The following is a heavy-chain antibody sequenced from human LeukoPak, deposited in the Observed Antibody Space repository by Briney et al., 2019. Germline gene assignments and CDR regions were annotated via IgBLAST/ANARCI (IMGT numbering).Heavy chain of an antibody. D-gene: IGHD6-13*01. J-gene: IGHJ5*02. V-gene: IGHV1-2*02. CDR2: INPNSGGT. CDR1: GYTFTGYY. CDR3: ARVSSSSWYENNWFDP. Sequence: GASVKVSCKASGYTFTGYYMHRVRQAPGQGLEWMGWINPNSGGTNYAQKFQGRVTMTRDTSISTAYMELSRLRSDDTAVYYCARVSSSSWYENNWFDPWGQGTLVTVSS.